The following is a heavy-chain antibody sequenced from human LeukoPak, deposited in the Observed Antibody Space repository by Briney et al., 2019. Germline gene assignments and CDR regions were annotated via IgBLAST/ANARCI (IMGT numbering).Heavy chain of an antibody. CDR2: IYSGGNT. CDR1: GLTVSSNY. J-gene: IGHJ4*01. V-gene: IGHV3-66*01. Sequence: GGSLRLSCAASGLTVSSNYMSWVRHAPGKGLDWVSVIYSGGNTYYADSVKGRFTISRDNSKNTLYLQMNSLRAEDTAVYYCASRPSGDYPYFDYWGQGTLVTVSS. D-gene: IGHD4-17*01. CDR3: ASRPSGDYPYFDY.